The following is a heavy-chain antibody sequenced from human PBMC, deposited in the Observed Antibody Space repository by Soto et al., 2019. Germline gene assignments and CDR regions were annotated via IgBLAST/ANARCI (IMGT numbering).Heavy chain of an antibody. CDR3: ARNWNDVGMNGFDP. D-gene: IGHD1-1*01. Sequence: QLLLEESGSGLVRPSQTLSLTCGVSGGSLTSPGYSWTWIRQTPGQGMEWFGHISQTGNAYYNPSIKIRVTIAMDTSKNRFSLDLTSVIAADTPIYYCARNWNDVGMNGFDPGGQGNLVTVSS. CDR1: GGSLTSPGYS. V-gene: IGHV4-30-2*01. CDR2: ISQTGNA. J-gene: IGHJ5*02.